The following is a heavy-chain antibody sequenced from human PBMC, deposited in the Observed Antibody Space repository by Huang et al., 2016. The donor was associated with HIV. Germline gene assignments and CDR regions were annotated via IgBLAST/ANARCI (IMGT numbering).Heavy chain of an antibody. CDR2: INHAGVT. J-gene: IGHJ5*01. CDR3: AREIMISFGGPFDS. Sequence: QVQLEQWGAGLLKPSENLSLTCAVYGGSFSGYFWNWIRQSPGKGLEWIGQINHAGVTDYNPSLKSRATISVDTSKNQFSLRLTSVTAADTAIYYCAREIMISFGGPFDSWGHGNLVTVSS. V-gene: IGHV4-34*02. CDR1: GGSFSGYF. D-gene: IGHD3-16*01.